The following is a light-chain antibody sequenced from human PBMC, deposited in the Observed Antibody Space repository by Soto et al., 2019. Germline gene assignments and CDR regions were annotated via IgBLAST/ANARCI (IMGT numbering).Light chain of an antibody. V-gene: IGLV2-14*01. CDR2: EVS. CDR3: SSYTSSSTL. J-gene: IGLJ1*01. Sequence: QSVLTQPASVSGSPGQSVAISCTGTSSDVGAYNYISWYQQHPGKAPKLMIYEVSNRPSGVSSRFSGSNSGNTASLTISGLQAEDEGDYYCSSYTSSSTLFGTGTKVTVL. CDR1: SSDVGAYNY.